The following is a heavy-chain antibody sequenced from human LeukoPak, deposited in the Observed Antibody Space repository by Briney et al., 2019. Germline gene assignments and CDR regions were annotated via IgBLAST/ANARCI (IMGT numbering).Heavy chain of an antibody. V-gene: IGHV3-30*19. CDR3: ATAHTLRFLEWLYYDYYYGMDV. Sequence: GRSLRLSCAASGFTFSSYGMHWVRQAPGKGLEWVAVISYDGSNKYYADSVKGRFTISRDNSKNTLYLQMNSLRAEDTAVYYCATAHTLRFLEWLYYDYYYGMDVWGQGTTVTVSS. J-gene: IGHJ6*02. CDR1: GFTFSSYG. CDR2: ISYDGSNK. D-gene: IGHD3-3*01.